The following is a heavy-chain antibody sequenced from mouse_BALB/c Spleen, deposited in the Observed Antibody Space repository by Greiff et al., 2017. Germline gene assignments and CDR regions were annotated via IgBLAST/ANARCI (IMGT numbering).Heavy chain of an antibody. CDR3: ARNFYGKTWFAY. CDR2: IWSGGST. CDR1: GFSLTSYG. J-gene: IGHJ3*01. Sequence: QVQLKESGPGLVQPSQSLSITCTVSGFSLTSYGVHWVRQSPGKGLEWLGVIWSGGSTDYNAAFISRLSISKDNSKRQVFFKMNSLQANDTAIYYCARNFYGKTWFAYWGQGTLVTVSA. V-gene: IGHV2-2*02. D-gene: IGHD1-1*01.